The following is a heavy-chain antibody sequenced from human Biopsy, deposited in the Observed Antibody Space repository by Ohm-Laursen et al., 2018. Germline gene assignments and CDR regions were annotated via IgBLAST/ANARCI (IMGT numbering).Heavy chain of an antibody. Sequence: SLRLSCTASGFTFSSYWMNWVRQVPGKGLVWVATINKDGSTLQYVDSVRGRFTISRDNGKNTLHLQMNSLRADDTAIYYCAKDLHNYGMDVWGQGTTVTVSS. CDR2: INKDGSTL. V-gene: IGHV3-74*03. CDR3: AKDLHNYGMDV. CDR1: GFTFSSYW. J-gene: IGHJ6*02.